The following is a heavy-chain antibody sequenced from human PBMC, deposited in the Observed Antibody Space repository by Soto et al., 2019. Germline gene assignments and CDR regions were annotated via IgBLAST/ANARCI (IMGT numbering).Heavy chain of an antibody. CDR3: AKGRPKYDYIWGSYRPPPHDAFDI. Sequence: GGSLRLSCAASGFTFSSYAMSWVRQAPGKGLEWVSAISGSGGSTYYVDSVKGRFTISRDNSKNTLYLQMNSLRAEDTAVYYCAKGRPKYDYIWGSYRPPPHDAFDIWGQGTMVTVSS. CDR2: ISGSGGST. J-gene: IGHJ3*02. D-gene: IGHD3-16*02. CDR1: GFTFSSYA. V-gene: IGHV3-23*01.